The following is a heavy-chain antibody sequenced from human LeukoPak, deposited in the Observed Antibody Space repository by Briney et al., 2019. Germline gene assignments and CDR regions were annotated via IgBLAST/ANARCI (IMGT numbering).Heavy chain of an antibody. CDR3: ARRAPYGDEACFDP. D-gene: IGHD4-17*01. CDR1: GVTFSSYW. J-gene: IGHJ5*02. Sequence: GGTLRLSCAASGVTFSSYWMSWVRQAPGKGLEWVANINQDGSEKYYVASVKGRFTISRANAKNFLYLQMNSLRADDTAVYYCARRAPYGDEACFDPWGQGTLVTVSS. CDR2: INQDGSEK. V-gene: IGHV3-7*03.